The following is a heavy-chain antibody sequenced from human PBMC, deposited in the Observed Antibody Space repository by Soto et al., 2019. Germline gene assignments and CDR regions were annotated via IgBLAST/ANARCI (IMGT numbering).Heavy chain of an antibody. CDR2: IYWDDDK. CDR1: GFSLSTSGVG. V-gene: IGHV2-5*02. Sequence: QITLKESGPTLVKPTQTLTLTCTFSGFSLSTSGVGVGWIRQPPGKALEWLALIYWDDDKRYSPSLKSRLTITKGTSKNQVVLTMTNMDPVDTATYYCARKGNSGLFDPWGQGTLVTVSS. J-gene: IGHJ5*02. D-gene: IGHD1-7*01. CDR3: ARKGNSGLFDP.